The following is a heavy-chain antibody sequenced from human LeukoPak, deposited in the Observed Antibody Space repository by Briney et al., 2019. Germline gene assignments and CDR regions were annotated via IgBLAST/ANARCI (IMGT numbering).Heavy chain of an antibody. J-gene: IGHJ4*02. D-gene: IGHD6-13*01. CDR1: GFTFSSYV. Sequence: GGSLRLPCAASGFTFSSYVMSWVRQAPGKGLEWVSGISGSGGSTYDADSVKGRFTISRDNSKNTLYLQMSSLRAEDTAIYYCAKSRAAATLDYWGQGTLVTVSS. CDR3: AKSRAAATLDY. V-gene: IGHV3-23*01. CDR2: ISGSGGST.